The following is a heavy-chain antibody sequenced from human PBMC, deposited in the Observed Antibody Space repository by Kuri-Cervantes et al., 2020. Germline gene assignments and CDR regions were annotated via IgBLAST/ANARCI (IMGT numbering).Heavy chain of an antibody. CDR3: ARISTVTTPNYYYGMDV. V-gene: IGHV2-70*11. CDR1: GFSPSTSGVG. J-gene: IGHJ6*02. D-gene: IGHD4-17*01. CDR2: IDWDDDK. Sequence: SGPTLVKPTQTLTLTCTFSGFSPSTSGVGVGWIRQPPGKALEWLARIDWDDDKYYSTSPKTRLTISKDTSKNQVVLTITNMDPVDTATYYCARISTVTTPNYYYGMDVWGQGTTVTVSS.